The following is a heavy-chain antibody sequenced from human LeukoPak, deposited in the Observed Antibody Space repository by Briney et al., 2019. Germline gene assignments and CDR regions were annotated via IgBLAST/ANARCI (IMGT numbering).Heavy chain of an antibody. CDR2: IYTSGST. CDR1: GGSISSYY. Sequence: SETLSLTCTVPGGSISSYYWSWIRQPPGKGLEWIGYIYTSGSTNYNPSLKSRVTISVDTSKNQFSLKLSSVTAADTAVYYCARVWGDIVVVPAAFDPWGQGTLVTVSS. V-gene: IGHV4-4*09. CDR3: ARVWGDIVVVPAAFDP. J-gene: IGHJ5*02. D-gene: IGHD2-2*01.